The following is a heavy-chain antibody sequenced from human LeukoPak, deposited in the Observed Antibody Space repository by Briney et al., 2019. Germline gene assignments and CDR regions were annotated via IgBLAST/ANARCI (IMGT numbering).Heavy chain of an antibody. J-gene: IGHJ4*02. CDR1: GFTFSSYS. CDR3: VREDTPATANY. V-gene: IGHV3-48*01. Sequence: GGSLRLSCVASGFTFSSYSFNWVRQAPGKGLEWVSYISVGGRIMSYADSVRGRFTISRDEAKNSIYLQMNSLRPGDTAVYYCVREDTPATANYWGQGTLVTISS. D-gene: IGHD2-21*02. CDR2: ISVGGRIM.